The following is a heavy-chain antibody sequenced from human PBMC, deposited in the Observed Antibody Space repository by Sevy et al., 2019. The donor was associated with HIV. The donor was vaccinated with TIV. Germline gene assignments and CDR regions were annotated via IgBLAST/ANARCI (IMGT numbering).Heavy chain of an antibody. CDR2: INPHIGGT. CDR3: ARGDSLVVPPATVDY. CDR1: GYTFTDYY. J-gene: IGHJ4*02. Sequence: WASVKVSCKASGYTFTDYYIHWVRQAPGQGLEWMGWINPHIGGTNFAQKFQGRVTMTRDTSISTAYLDLSRLRSDDTAIYYCARGDSLVVPPATVDYWGQGTLVTVSS. V-gene: IGHV1-2*02. D-gene: IGHD2-2*01.